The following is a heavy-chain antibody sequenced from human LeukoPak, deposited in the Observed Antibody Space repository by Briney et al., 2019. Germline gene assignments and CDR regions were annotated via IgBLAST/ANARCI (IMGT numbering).Heavy chain of an antibody. CDR1: GGSLSGYY. CDR2: ITHSGST. CDR3: ARGGGTSMVNSQINEMDV. D-gene: IGHD5-18*01. V-gene: IGHV4-34*01. Sequence: SETLSLTCEVYGGSLSGYYWSWIRQPPGKGLEWIGEITHSGSTNYNPSLKSRVTISIDTSKNQFSLKVNSVTAADTAVYYCARGGGTSMVNSQINEMDVWGQGTTVTVSS. J-gene: IGHJ6*02.